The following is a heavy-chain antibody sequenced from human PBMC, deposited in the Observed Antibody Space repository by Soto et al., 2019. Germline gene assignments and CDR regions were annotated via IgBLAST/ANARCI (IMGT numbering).Heavy chain of an antibody. V-gene: IGHV3-9*01. CDR2: ISWNSGSI. D-gene: IGHD2-8*02. J-gene: IGHJ1*01. Sequence: EVQLVESGGGLVQPGRSLTLSCAASGFTFDDYAMHWVRQAPGKGLEWVSGISWNSGSIGYADSVKGRFTISRDNSKNTLYLQMNSLRSEDTAVYYCVRARQNLVVNEYFQYWGQGTLVIVSS. CDR3: VRARQNLVVNEYFQY. CDR1: GFTFDDYA.